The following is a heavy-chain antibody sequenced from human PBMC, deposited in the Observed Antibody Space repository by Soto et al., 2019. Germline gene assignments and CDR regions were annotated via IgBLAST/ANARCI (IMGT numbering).Heavy chain of an antibody. CDR1: GFTVSSNY. Sequence: GGSLRLSCAASGFTVSSNYMSWVRQAPGKGLEWVSVIYSGGSTYYADSVKGRFTISRDNSKNTLYLQMNSLRAEDTAVYYCAKDLDYSNYETNSFDYWGRGTLVTVSS. J-gene: IGHJ4*02. D-gene: IGHD4-4*01. CDR3: AKDLDYSNYETNSFDY. CDR2: IYSGGST. V-gene: IGHV3-53*01.